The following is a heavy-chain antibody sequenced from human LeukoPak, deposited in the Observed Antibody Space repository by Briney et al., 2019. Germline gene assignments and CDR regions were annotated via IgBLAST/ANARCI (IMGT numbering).Heavy chain of an antibody. V-gene: IGHV1-46*01. CDR3: ARTLPLDSSGWPFFDY. Sequence: ASVNVSSKASGYTFSDFYIHWVRQAPGQGLECMGIINPSGDSGSTNYAQKFQGRVTITADESTSTAYMELSSLRSEDTAVYYCARTLPLDSSGWPFFDYWGQGTLVTVSS. CDR2: INPSGDSGST. J-gene: IGHJ4*02. CDR1: GYTFSDFY. D-gene: IGHD6-19*01.